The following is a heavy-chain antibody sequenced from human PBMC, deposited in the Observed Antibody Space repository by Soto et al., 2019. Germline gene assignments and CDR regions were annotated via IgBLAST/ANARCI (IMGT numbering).Heavy chain of an antibody. Sequence: GESLKISCQASGYSFSSSWIGWVRQMPGKGLEWMGIINPNDSQTIYSPSFQGQVTISADKSIDTAYLQWSSLKTSDTAMYYCARHAGNSWKGDYFDYWGQGALVTVSS. D-gene: IGHD6-13*01. CDR1: GYSFSSSW. V-gene: IGHV5-51*01. CDR2: INPNDSQT. CDR3: ARHAGNSWKGDYFDY. J-gene: IGHJ4*02.